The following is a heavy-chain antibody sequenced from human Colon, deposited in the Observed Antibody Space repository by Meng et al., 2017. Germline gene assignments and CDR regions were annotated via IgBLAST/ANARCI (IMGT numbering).Heavy chain of an antibody. D-gene: IGHD3-22*01. J-gene: IGHJ4*02. CDR2: IYLGGSP. CDR3: ARDCLVGYYDNSGFDH. Sequence: QGQLQESGPGLVEPSGTLSLTCEVSGGSISSSQWWSWVRQPPGKGLEWIGQIYLGGSPAYSPSLESRITMSVDTSKNQFSLKLSSVTAADTAVYYCARDCLVGYYDNSGFDHWGQGTLVTVSS. CDR1: GGSISSSQW. V-gene: IGHV4-4*02.